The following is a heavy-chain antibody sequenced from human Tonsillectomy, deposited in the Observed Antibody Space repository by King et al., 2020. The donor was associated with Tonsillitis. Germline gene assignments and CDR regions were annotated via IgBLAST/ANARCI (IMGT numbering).Heavy chain of an antibody. CDR2: IFSNDEK. CDR1: GFSLSNPRMG. Sequence: VTLKESGPVLVKPTETLTLTCTVSGFSLSNPRMGVSWIRQPPGKALEWLAHIFSNDEKSYSISLKSRLTISKDTSKSQVVLTMTNMDPVDTATYFCARLWFGERADAFDPWGQGTLVTVSS. V-gene: IGHV2-26*01. J-gene: IGHJ5*02. D-gene: IGHD3-10*01. CDR3: ARLWFGERADAFDP.